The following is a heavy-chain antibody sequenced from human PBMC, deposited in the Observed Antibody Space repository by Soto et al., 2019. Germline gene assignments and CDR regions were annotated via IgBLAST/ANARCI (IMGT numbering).Heavy chain of an antibody. CDR1: GYTLTGIS. V-gene: IGHV1-18*01. Sequence: GAPAKVSCKVSGYTLTGISLRSVRQAPGQGLEWMGGISAYNGNTNYAQKLQGRVTMTTDTSTSTAYMELRSLRSDDTAVYYCARVGSSWYLWGQGTLVTVSS. CDR3: ARVGSSWYL. J-gene: IGHJ4*02. D-gene: IGHD6-13*01. CDR2: ISAYNGNT.